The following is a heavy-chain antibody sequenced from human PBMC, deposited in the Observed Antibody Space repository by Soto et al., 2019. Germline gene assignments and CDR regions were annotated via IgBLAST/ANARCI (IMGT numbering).Heavy chain of an antibody. J-gene: IGHJ4*02. CDR1: GFTFSGHT. CDR3: ARAGYTSSWFGVMDS. CDR2: ISSSGSSR. V-gene: IGHV3-21*01. D-gene: IGHD3-10*01. Sequence: EVQLVESGGGLVKPGGSLRLSCEASGFTFSGHTINWVRQAPGKGLEWVSSISSSGSSRYYADSVKGRFTISRDNAQNSLSLEMNSLRAEDTAVYYCARAGYTSSWFGVMDSWGQGTLVTVSS.